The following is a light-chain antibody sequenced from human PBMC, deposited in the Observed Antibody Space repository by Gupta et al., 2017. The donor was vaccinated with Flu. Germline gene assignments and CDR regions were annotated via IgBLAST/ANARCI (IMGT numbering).Light chain of an antibody. V-gene: IGKV2-30*01. CDR2: LGS. CDR3: GQRENWPLS. Sequence: DVVMHQSPLSLPVTLGQPAVISCRSSQGRVYSDGNTYLNWFQHRPGQSPRRLIHLGSDRDSGVPERFSGSGSGTDFTLIISRREAEDIVIFYCGQRENWPLSFGQGTKVEIK. J-gene: IGKJ1*01. CDR1: QGRVYSDGNTY.